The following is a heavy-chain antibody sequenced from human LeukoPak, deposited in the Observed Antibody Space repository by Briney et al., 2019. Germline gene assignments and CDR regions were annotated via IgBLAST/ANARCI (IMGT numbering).Heavy chain of an antibody. CDR2: ISSSSSYI. Sequence: GGSLRLSCAASGFTFSSYSMNWVRQAPGKGLEWVSSISSSSSYIYYADSVKGRFTISRDNAKSSLYLQMNSLRAGDTAVYYCARHDILTGYPSFDYWGQGTLVTVSS. D-gene: IGHD3-9*01. J-gene: IGHJ4*02. CDR1: GFTFSSYS. V-gene: IGHV3-21*01. CDR3: ARHDILTGYPSFDY.